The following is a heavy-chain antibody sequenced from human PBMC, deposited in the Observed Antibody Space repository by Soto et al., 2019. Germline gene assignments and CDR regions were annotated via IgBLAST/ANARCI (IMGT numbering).Heavy chain of an antibody. CDR2: INPNSGGT. Sequence: ASAELCCRASGYTFTGCYMHWVRQAPRQAHEWMGWINPNSGGTNYAQRFQGRVTMTRDTSISTAYMELSRLRCDGAAVYYCARDGLQKEDYYYYYGMDVSGQETTVTVSS. J-gene: IGHJ6*02. V-gene: IGHV1-2*02. D-gene: IGHD4-4*01. CDR1: GYTFTGCY. CDR3: ARDGLQKEDYYYYYGMDV.